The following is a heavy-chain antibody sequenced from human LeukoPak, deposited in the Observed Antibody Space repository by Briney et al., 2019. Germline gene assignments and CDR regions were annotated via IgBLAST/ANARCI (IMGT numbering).Heavy chain of an antibody. CDR3: ATPLDYYDTSGYHQGGD. D-gene: IGHD3-22*01. V-gene: IGHV3-7*03. Sequence: GGSLRLSCAASGFTFSSYWMTWVRQAPGKGLEWVANIKQDGSKKNYVDSVKGRFTISRDNAKNSLYLQMNSLRAEDTAVYYCATPLDYYDTSGYHQGGDWGQGTLVTVSS. J-gene: IGHJ4*02. CDR2: IKQDGSKK. CDR1: GFTFSSYW.